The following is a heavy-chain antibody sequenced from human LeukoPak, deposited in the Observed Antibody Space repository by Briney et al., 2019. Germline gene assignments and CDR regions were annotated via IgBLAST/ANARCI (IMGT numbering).Heavy chain of an antibody. CDR1: GGSFSGYY. CDR3: ARGRGPRGDYFDY. J-gene: IGHJ4*02. D-gene: IGHD3-10*01. CDR2: IYYSGST. Sequence: PSETLSLTCAVYGGSFSGYYWSWIRQPPGKGLEWIGYIYYSGSTNYNPSLKSRVTISVDTSKNQFSLKLSSVTAADTAVYYCARGRGPRGDYFDYWGQGTLVTVSS. V-gene: IGHV4-59*01.